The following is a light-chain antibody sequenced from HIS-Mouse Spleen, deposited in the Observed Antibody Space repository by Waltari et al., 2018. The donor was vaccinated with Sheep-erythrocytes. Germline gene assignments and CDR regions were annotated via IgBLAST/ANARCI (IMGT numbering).Light chain of an antibody. CDR3: QAWDSSTVV. CDR2: QGS. J-gene: IGLJ2*01. V-gene: IGLV3-1*01. CDR1: KLGDKY. Sequence: SYELTQPPSVSVSPGQTASITCSGDKLGDKYACWFPQKPGQSPVLVIYQGSKRPSGIPERFSGSNSGNTATLTISGTQAMDEADYYCQAWDSSTVVFGGGTKLTVL.